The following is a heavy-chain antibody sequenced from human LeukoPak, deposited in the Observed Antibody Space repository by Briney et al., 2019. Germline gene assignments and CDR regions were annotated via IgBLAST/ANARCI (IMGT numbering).Heavy chain of an antibody. V-gene: IGHV4-59*01. CDR2: IYYSGST. D-gene: IGHD4-17*01. CDR3: ARDYGDFFDY. J-gene: IGHJ4*02. CDR1: GGSISSYN. Sequence: SETLSLTCTVSGGSISSYNWSWIRQPPGKGLEWIGYIYYSGSTNYNPSLKSRVTISVDTSKNQFSLKLSSVTAADTAVYYCARDYGDFFDYWGQGTLVTVSS.